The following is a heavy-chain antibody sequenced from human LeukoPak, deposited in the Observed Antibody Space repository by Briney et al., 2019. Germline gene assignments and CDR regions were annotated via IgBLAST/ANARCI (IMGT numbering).Heavy chain of an antibody. CDR3: ARASGDGESPQDYFDY. J-gene: IGHJ4*02. V-gene: IGHV1-2*04. CDR1: GYTFTGYY. CDR2: INPNSGGT. D-gene: IGHD3-10*01. Sequence: ASVKVSCKASGYTFTGYYMHWVQQAPGQGLEWMGWINPNSGGTNYAQKFQGWVTMTRDTSISTAYMELSRLRSDDTAVYYCARASGDGESPQDYFDYWGQGTLVTVSS.